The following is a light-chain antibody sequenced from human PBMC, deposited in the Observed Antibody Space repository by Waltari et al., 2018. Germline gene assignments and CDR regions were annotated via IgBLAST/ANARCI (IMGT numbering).Light chain of an antibody. CDR3: QQSNSFPIT. CDR2: AAS. V-gene: IGKV1-12*01. Sequence: DVQMTQSPSSVSASVGARVTITCRASQHISVSLAWYQQKPGIAPKLLISAASTLQGGVPSRFSGSGSGRDFTLTITSLQPEDFATYYCQQSNSFPITFGQGTRLEIK. CDR1: QHISVS. J-gene: IGKJ5*01.